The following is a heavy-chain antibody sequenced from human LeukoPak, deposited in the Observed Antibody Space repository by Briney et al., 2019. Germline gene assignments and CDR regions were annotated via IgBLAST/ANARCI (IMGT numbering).Heavy chain of an antibody. CDR1: GYTFTSYG. V-gene: IGHV1-8*03. D-gene: IGHD3-3*01. CDR2: MNPNSGNT. Sequence: ASVKVSCKASGYTFTSYGISWVRQSPGQGLEWMGWMNPNSGNTGYAQKFQGRVTITRNTSISTAYMELSSLRSEDTAVYYCACATSYYDFWSGPYAFDIWGQGTMVTVSS. J-gene: IGHJ3*02. CDR3: ACATSYYDFWSGPYAFDI.